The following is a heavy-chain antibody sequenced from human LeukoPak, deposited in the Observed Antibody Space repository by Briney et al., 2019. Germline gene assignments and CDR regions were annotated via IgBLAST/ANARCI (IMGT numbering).Heavy chain of an antibody. CDR2: ISNSGDST. Sequence: GGSLRLSCAVSGFTFSTYAMSWFRQAPGKGLEWVSSISNSGDSTYYAESVKGRFTISRDNSKKTLYLQMNRLRAEDTAVYYCAKGDYDSWSGYLPNFDYWGQGTLVTVSS. J-gene: IGHJ4*02. D-gene: IGHD3-3*01. V-gene: IGHV3-23*01. CDR1: GFTFSTYA. CDR3: AKGDYDSWSGYLPNFDY.